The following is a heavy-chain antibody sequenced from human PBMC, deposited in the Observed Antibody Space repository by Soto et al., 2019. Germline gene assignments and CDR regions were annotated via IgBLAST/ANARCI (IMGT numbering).Heavy chain of an antibody. Sequence: GGSLRLSCAASGFIFNTYGMHWVRQAPGKGLKRVAVISYDGSNKYYAGSVKRRLTISRDNSKNTLYLQMNSLRSEDTAVYYCASTEYCSGVSCQRSSMVYYYYGMDVWGQGTTVTVSS. D-gene: IGHD2-15*01. J-gene: IGHJ6*02. CDR3: ASTEYCSGVSCQRSSMVYYYYGMDV. CDR2: ISYDGSNK. V-gene: IGHV3-30*03. CDR1: GFIFNTYG.